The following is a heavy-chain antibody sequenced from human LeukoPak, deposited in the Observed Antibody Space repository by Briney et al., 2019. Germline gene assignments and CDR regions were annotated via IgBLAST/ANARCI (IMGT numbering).Heavy chain of an antibody. CDR1: GYSINNAHY. Sequence: SETLSLTCAVSGYSINNAHYWAWIRQPPGKGLEWIGNISQSAIASYNPSLKSRVTISLDTSNNHFSLDLRSVTAADTAVYFCARASVEHSIVAGDYFDYWRQGTLVTVSS. D-gene: IGHD1/OR15-1a*01. CDR2: ISQSAIA. V-gene: IGHV4-38-2*01. CDR3: ARASVEHSIVAGDYFDY. J-gene: IGHJ4*02.